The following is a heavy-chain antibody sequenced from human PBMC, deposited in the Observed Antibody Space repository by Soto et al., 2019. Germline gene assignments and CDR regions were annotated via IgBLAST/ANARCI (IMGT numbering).Heavy chain of an antibody. CDR2: IYYSGST. CDR3: ARGGLLRTWVPYYYYGMDV. Sequence: TLSLTCTVSGGSISSGGYYWSWIRQHPGKGLEWIGYIYYSGSTYYNPSLKSRVTISVDTSKNQFSLKLSSVTAADTAVYYCARGGLLRTWVPYYYYGMDVWGQGTTVTVSS. CDR1: GGSISSGGYY. V-gene: IGHV4-31*03. J-gene: IGHJ6*02. D-gene: IGHD3-16*01.